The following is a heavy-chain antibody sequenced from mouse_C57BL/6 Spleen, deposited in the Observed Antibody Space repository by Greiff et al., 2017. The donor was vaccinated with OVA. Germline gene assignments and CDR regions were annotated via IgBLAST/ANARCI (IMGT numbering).Heavy chain of an antibody. V-gene: IGHV1-50*01. CDR1: GYTFTSYW. D-gene: IGHD1-1*01. CDR3: ARSSSYNWYFDV. Sequence: QVQLQQPGAELVKPGASVKLSCKASGYTFTSYWMQWVKQRPGQGLEWIGEIDPSDSYTNYNQKFKGKATLTVDTSCSTAYMQLSSLTSEDSAVYYCARSSSYNWYFDVWGTGTTVTVSS. CDR2: IDPSDSYT. J-gene: IGHJ1*03.